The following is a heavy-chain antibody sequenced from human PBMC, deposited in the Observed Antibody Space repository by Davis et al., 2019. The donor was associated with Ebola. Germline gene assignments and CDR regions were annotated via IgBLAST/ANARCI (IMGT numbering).Heavy chain of an antibody. CDR2: ISAYNGNT. CDR1: GYTFTSYG. CDR3: ARGKALRFLEWMKYYYYYYGMDV. V-gene: IGHV1-18*01. Sequence: AASVKVSCKASGYTFTSYGISWVRQAPGQGLEWMGWISAYNGNTNYAQKFQGRVTITADESTSTAYMELSSLRSEDTAVYYCARGKALRFLEWMKYYYYYYGMDVWGQGTTVTVSS. J-gene: IGHJ6*02. D-gene: IGHD3-3*01.